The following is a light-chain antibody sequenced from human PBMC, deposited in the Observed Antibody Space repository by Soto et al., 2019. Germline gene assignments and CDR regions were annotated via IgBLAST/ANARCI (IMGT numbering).Light chain of an antibody. CDR1: QNLRSS. CDR3: QQYATTPFT. V-gene: IGKV3-15*01. CDR2: GAS. Sequence: VMTQSPATLSVSPGERATLSCRASQNLRSSLAWYQQKPGQAPRLLIYGASTRATGIPARFSGSGSGTEFTLTISSLQSEDFSVYYCQQYATTPFTFGPGTKVDIK. J-gene: IGKJ3*01.